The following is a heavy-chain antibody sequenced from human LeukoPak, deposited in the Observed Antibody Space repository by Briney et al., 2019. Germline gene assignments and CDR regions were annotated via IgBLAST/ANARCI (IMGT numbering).Heavy chain of an antibody. D-gene: IGHD6-13*01. CDR3: ARAHLIAAPGYNWFDP. Sequence: ASVKVSCKASGYTFTGFYMHWVRQAPGQGLEWMGWINPNSGGTNYAQKFQGRVTMTRDTSINTAYMELSSLRSDDTAVLHCARAHLIAAPGYNWFDPWGQGTLVTVSS. CDR1: GYTFTGFY. V-gene: IGHV1-2*02. J-gene: IGHJ5*02. CDR2: INPNSGGT.